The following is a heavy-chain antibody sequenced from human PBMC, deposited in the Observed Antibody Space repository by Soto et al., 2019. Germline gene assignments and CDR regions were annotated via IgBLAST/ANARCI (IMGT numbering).Heavy chain of an antibody. CDR3: ARGDRGAFDL. Sequence: EVQLVESGGGLVRPGGSLRLSCAASGFTFSYYWMHWVRQAPGKGLVWVSRIHSDGSSTTYADFQKGRFIISRDNAGNTVDLQMNSVRVEDTAVYYCARGDRGAFDLWGQGTVVTVSS. CDR2: IHSDGSST. J-gene: IGHJ3*01. V-gene: IGHV3-74*01. D-gene: IGHD1-26*01. CDR1: GFTFSYYW.